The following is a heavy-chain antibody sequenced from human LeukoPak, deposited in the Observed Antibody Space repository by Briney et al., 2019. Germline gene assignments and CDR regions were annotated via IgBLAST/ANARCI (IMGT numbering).Heavy chain of an antibody. Sequence: GGSLRLSCAASGFTFGSYAMSWVRQAPGKGLEWVSAISGSGGSTYYADSVKGRFTISRDNSKNTLYLQMNSLRAEDTAVYYCAKDTAPDYDFWSGHLFGDPNPHAFDIWGQGTMVTVSS. CDR1: GFTFGSYA. CDR3: AKDTAPDYDFWSGHLFGDPNPHAFDI. D-gene: IGHD3-3*01. CDR2: ISGSGGST. V-gene: IGHV3-23*01. J-gene: IGHJ3*02.